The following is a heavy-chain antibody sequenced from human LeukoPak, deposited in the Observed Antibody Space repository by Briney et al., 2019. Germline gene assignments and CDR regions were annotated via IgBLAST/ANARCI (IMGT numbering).Heavy chain of an antibody. CDR3: AAAGYYYDSSGYPNDAFDI. J-gene: IGHJ3*02. CDR2: IVVGSGNT. V-gene: IGHV1-58*02. CDR1: GYTFTSYG. Sequence: SVKVSCKASGYTFTSYGISWVRQARGQRLEWIGWIVVGSGNTNYAQKFQERVTITRDMSTSTAYMELSSLRSEDTAVYYCAAAGYYYDSSGYPNDAFDIWGQGTMVTVSS. D-gene: IGHD3-22*01.